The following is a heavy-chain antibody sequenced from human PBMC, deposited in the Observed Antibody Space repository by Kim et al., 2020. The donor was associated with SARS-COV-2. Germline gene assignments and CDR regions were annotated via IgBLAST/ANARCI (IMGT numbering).Heavy chain of an antibody. CDR2: IYWDDDK. CDR1: GFSLSISGVG. D-gene: IGHD6-13*01. CDR3: ARRQHSSSWSDWFDP. J-gene: IGHJ5*02. Sequence: SGPTLVKPTQTLTLTCTFSGFSLSISGVGVGWIRQPPGKALEWLALIYWDDDKRYSPSLKSRLTISKDTSKNQVVLTMTNMDPVDTATYYCARRQHSSSWSDWFDPWGQGTLVTVSS. V-gene: IGHV2-5*02.